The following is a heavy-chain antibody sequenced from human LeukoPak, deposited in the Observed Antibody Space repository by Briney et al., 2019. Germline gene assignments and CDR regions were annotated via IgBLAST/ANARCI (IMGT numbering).Heavy chain of an antibody. D-gene: IGHD2-2*03. J-gene: IGHJ4*02. CDR3: ARGRSGYCSTTSCSRPPDY. V-gene: IGHV3-21*01. Sequence: SGGSLRLFCAASGFTFISYSMNWVRQAPGKGLEWVSSISISSSYIYYADSVKGRFTISIDNAKNSLYLQMNSLRAEDTAVYFCARGRSGYCSTTSCSRPPDYWGQGTLVTVSS. CDR1: GFTFISYS. CDR2: ISISSSYI.